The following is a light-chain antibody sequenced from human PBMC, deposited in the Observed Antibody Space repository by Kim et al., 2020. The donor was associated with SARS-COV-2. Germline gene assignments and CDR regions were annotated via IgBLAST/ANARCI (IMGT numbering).Light chain of an antibody. CDR2: GAS. CDR3: QQYCSSLFT. Sequence: EIVLTQSPGTLSLSPGERATLSCRASQSVSSSYLAWYQQKPGQAPRLLIYGASSRATGIPDRFSGSGSGTDFTLTISRLEPEDFAVYYCQQYCSSLFTFGQGTRLELK. V-gene: IGKV3-20*01. J-gene: IGKJ5*01. CDR1: QSVSSSY.